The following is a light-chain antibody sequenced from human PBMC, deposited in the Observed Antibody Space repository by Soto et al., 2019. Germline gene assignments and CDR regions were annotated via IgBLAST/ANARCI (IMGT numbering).Light chain of an antibody. CDR1: SSNIGGNT. CDR2: NNN. V-gene: IGLV1-44*01. J-gene: IGLJ2*01. CDR3: ASWDDSLNGVV. Sequence: QSVLTQPPSASGTPGQRVTVSCSGSSSNIGGNTVNWYQQLPGTAPKLLLYNNNQRPSGVPDRFSGSKSDTSASLAISGLQSEDEDDYYCASWDDSLNGVVFGGGTKLTVL.